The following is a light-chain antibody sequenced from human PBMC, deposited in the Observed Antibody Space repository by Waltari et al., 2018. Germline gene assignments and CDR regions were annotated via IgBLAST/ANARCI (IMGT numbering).Light chain of an antibody. Sequence: QPVLTQPPSASGTPGQTVTISCSGRHSNIGANTVKWYQQLPGTAPKLLIYSDNRRFSGVPDRFSASKSGTSASLAISGLQSEDEADYYCSTWDDSLSGVLFGEGTKLTVV. V-gene: IGLV1-44*01. CDR2: SDN. J-gene: IGLJ2*01. CDR3: STWDDSLSGVL. CDR1: HSNIGANT.